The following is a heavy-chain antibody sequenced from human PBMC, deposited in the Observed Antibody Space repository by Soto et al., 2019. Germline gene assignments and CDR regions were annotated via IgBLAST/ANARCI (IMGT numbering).Heavy chain of an antibody. CDR2: ISANGQGI. D-gene: IGHD1-1*01. V-gene: IGHV3-23*01. CDR3: ARDGERDTGLNFYYYLHGMDA. J-gene: IGHJ6*02. Sequence: GGSLRLSCAASGFTFSTYALSWVRQAPGKGLEWVSAISANGQGIYYADSVRGRFTISRDNSKNTIFLHMDSLRAEDTAVYYCARDGERDTGLNFYYYLHGMDAWGQGTRVTVSS. CDR1: GFTFSTYA.